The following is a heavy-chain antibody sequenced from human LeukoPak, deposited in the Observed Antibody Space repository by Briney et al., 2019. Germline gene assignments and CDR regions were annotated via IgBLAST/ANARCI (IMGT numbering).Heavy chain of an antibody. Sequence: SETLSLTCAVSGFSISSGYYWGWIPQPPGKGLEWIGSIYHSGSTYYNPSLKSRVTISVDTSKNQFSLKLSSVTAADTAVYYCARDLTMIVVVMGYFDYWGQGTLVTVSS. CDR2: IYHSGST. CDR1: GFSISSGYY. CDR3: ARDLTMIVVVMGYFDY. J-gene: IGHJ4*02. V-gene: IGHV4-38-2*02. D-gene: IGHD3-22*01.